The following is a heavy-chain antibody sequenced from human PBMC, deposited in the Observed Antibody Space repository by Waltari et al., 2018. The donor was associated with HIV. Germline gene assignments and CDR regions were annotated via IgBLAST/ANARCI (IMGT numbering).Heavy chain of an antibody. Sequence: QEDLVKSGAAVKKLGATVKVSRKDIGYTFSSNDINWGTKAAGQGLEWVGWMNPNSGNAGYAQKFQGRVTMTRNSSTSTAYMELSGLTAEDTAVYYCASRTKGYCPSGLCLNIDVWGQGTTVTVSS. CDR1: GYTFSSND. D-gene: IGHD2-8*01. V-gene: IGHV1-8*02. CDR2: MNPNSGNA. J-gene: IGHJ6*02. CDR3: ASRTKGYCPSGLCLNIDV.